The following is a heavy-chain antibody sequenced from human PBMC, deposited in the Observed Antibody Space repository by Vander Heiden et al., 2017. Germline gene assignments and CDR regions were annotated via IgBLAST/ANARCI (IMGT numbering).Heavy chain of an antibody. CDR2: IIPIFGTA. Sequence: VQPVQSGAEVKKPGSSVKVSCKASGGTFSSYAISWVRQAPGQGLEWMGGIIPIFGTANYAQKFQGRVTITADKSTSTAYMELSSLRSEDTAVYYCAREGLVAVASLRYFDLWGRGTLVTVSS. CDR3: AREGLVAVASLRYFDL. CDR1: GGTFSSYA. V-gene: IGHV1-69*06. D-gene: IGHD6-19*01. J-gene: IGHJ2*01.